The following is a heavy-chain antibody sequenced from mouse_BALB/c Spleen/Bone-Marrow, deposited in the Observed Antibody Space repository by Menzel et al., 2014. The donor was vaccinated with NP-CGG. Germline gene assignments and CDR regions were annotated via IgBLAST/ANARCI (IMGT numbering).Heavy chain of an antibody. CDR3: ARIHYYGRAWFAY. D-gene: IGHD1-2*01. Sequence: EVQLQQSGAELVKPGASVKLSCTASGFNIKDTYMHWVKQRPEQGLEWIGRIDPANGSTKYDPKFQGKATITADTSSNTAYLQLSSLTSEDTAVYYCARIHYYGRAWFAYWGQGTLVTVSA. J-gene: IGHJ3*01. CDR2: IDPANGST. V-gene: IGHV14-3*02. CDR1: GFNIKDTY.